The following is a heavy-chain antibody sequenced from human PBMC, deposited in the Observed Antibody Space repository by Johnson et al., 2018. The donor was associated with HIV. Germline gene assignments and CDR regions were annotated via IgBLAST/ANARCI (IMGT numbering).Heavy chain of an antibody. V-gene: IGHV3-33*01. CDR3: ARAGRVYGFEI. CDR1: GFTFSSYG. D-gene: IGHD6-13*01. Sequence: QVQLVESGGGVVQPGRSLRLSCAASGFTFSSYGMHWVRQAPGMGLEWVAVIWDDGSNKYYADSVKGRFTISRDNSKNTLYLQLNSLRAEDTAGYYCARAGRVYGFEILGQGTMGTVSS. CDR2: IWDDGSNK. J-gene: IGHJ3*02.